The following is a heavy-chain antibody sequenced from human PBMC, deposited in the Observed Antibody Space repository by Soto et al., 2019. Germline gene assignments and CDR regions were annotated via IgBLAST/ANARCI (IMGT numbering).Heavy chain of an antibody. CDR1: GYTFMNYG. D-gene: IGHD2-2*01. Sequence: QVQLVQSGAEVKKPGASVKVSCKASGYTFMNYGITWVRQAPGQGLEWMGWISGYNGNTNYAQKFQGRVTMTTDTSTSTAYMELRSLKSDDTAVYFCARDEVPAANWHDPWGQGSLVTVSS. CDR3: ARDEVPAANWHDP. V-gene: IGHV1-18*01. J-gene: IGHJ5*02. CDR2: ISGYNGNT.